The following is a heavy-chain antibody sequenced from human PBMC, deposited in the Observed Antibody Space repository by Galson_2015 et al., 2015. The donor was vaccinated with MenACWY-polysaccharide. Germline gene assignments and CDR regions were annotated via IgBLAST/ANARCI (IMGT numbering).Heavy chain of an antibody. J-gene: IGHJ5*02. CDR3: AQSRITIFGVFPSNWFDP. V-gene: IGHV2-5*02. CDR1: GFSLSTSGVG. Sequence: PALVKPTQALTLTCTFSGFSLSTSGVGVGWIRQPPGKALEWLALIYWDDGKRYSPSLKSRLTITKDTSKNQVVLTMTNMDPVDTATYYCAQSRITIFGVFPSNWFDPWGQGTLVTVSS. D-gene: IGHD3-3*01. CDR2: IYWDDGK.